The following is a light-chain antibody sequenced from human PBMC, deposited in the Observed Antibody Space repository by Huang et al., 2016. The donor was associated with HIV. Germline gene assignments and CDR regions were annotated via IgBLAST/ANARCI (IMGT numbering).Light chain of an antibody. Sequence: DIQMTQSPSSLSTSVGDTVTITCRASPGIGNCLAWYQQKPGKVPKLLIYAASTLHSGVPSRFAGSGSVTDFTLTISSLQPEDVATYYCQRYNNAPYTFGQGTKLDIK. CDR3: QRYNNAPYT. CDR1: PGIGNC. CDR2: AAS. V-gene: IGKV1-27*01. J-gene: IGKJ2*01.